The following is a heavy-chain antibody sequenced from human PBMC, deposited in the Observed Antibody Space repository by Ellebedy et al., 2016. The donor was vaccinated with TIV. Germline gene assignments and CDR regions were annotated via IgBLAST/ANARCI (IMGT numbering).Heavy chain of an antibody. Sequence: GESLKISXKGSGYNYILYWISWVRQMPGKGLEWMGRIDPSDPRGSYTTYSPSFQGRVTISVDKSMSTAYLQWSSLKASDTAMYYCARHELGSNAAFDSWGPGTLVIVSS. D-gene: IGHD6-13*01. CDR2: IDPSDPRGSYT. V-gene: IGHV5-10-1*01. J-gene: IGHJ4*02. CDR3: ARHELGSNAAFDS. CDR1: GYNYILYW.